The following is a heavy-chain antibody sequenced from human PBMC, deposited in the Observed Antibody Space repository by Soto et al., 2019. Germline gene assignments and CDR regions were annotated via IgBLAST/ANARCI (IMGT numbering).Heavy chain of an antibody. CDR1: GFTFSSYD. D-gene: IGHD3-3*01. Sequence: GGSLRLSCAASGFTFSSYDMHWVRQATGKGLEWVSAIGTAGDTYYPGSVKGRFTISRENAKNSLYLQMNSLRAGDTAVYYCARGRFLEWLLDWGQGTLVTVSS. J-gene: IGHJ4*02. V-gene: IGHV3-13*01. CDR2: IGTAGDT. CDR3: ARGRFLEWLLD.